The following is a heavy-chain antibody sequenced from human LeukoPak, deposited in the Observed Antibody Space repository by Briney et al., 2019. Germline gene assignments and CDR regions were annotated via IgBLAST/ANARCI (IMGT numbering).Heavy chain of an antibody. D-gene: IGHD3-16*01. CDR1: GGSISSGGYY. CDR2: IYTSGSS. Sequence: SETLSLTCTVSGGSISSGGYYWSWIRQPAGKGLEWIGRIYTSGSSNYNPSLKSRVTMSVDTSKNQFSLKLCSVTAADTAVYYCARGSWGFDYWGQGTLVTVSS. CDR3: ARGSWGFDY. J-gene: IGHJ4*02. V-gene: IGHV4-61*02.